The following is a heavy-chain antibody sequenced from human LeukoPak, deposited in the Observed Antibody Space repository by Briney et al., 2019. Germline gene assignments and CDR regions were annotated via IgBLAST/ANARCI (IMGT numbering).Heavy chain of an antibody. D-gene: IGHD5-12*01. V-gene: IGHV3-21*01. Sequence: GGSLRLSCAASGFTFSSYSMNWVRQAPGKGLEWVSSISSCSSYIYYADSVKGRFTISRDNAKNSLYPQMNSLRAEDTAVYYCARAYGYGGGYWGQGTLVTVSS. CDR3: ARAYGYGGGY. CDR1: GFTFSSYS. CDR2: ISSCSSYI. J-gene: IGHJ4*02.